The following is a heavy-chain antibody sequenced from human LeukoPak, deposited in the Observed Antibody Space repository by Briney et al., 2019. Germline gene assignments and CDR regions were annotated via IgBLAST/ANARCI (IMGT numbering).Heavy chain of an antibody. V-gene: IGHV3-21*01. J-gene: IGHJ4*02. Sequence: GGSLRLSCAASGFTFSSYSMNWVRQAPGKGLEWVSSISSSSSYIYYADSVKGRFTISRDNAKNSLYLQMNSLRAEDTAVYYCAKDRSDCGGDCYSEGYDYWGQGTLVTVSS. CDR3: AKDRSDCGGDCYSEGYDY. D-gene: IGHD2-21*02. CDR2: ISSSSSYI. CDR1: GFTFSSYS.